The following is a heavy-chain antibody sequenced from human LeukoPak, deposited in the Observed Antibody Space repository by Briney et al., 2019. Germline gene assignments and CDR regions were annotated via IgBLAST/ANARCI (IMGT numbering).Heavy chain of an antibody. J-gene: IGHJ4*02. CDR1: GFTFSSYG. CDR2: ISYDGSNK. V-gene: IGHV3-30*18. CDR3: AKENYGSGSYADYFGY. Sequence: GGSLRLSCAASGFTFSSYGMHWVRQAPGKGLEWVAVISYDGSNKYYADSVKGRFTISRDNSKNTLYLRMNSLRAEDTAVYYCAKENYGSGSYADYFGYWGQGTLVTVSS. D-gene: IGHD3-10*01.